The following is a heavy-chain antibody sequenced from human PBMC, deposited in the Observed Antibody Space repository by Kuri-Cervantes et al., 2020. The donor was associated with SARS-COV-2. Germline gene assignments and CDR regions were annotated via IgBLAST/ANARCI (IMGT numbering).Heavy chain of an antibody. CDR2: IYPGDSDT. Sequence: GGSLRLSCKGSGYSFTSYWIGWVRQTPGKGLEWMGIIYPGDSDTRYSPSFQGRVTISADKSISTAYLQWSSLKASDTAMYYCARQGGHYGDYAVVGYWGQGTRVTGSS. D-gene: IGHD4-17*01. CDR3: ARQGGHYGDYAVVGY. J-gene: IGHJ4*02. CDR1: GYSFTSYW. V-gene: IGHV5-51*01.